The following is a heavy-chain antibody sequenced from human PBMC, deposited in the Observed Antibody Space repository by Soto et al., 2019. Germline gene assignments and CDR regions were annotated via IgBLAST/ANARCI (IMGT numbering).Heavy chain of an antibody. V-gene: IGHV3-30*18. CDR3: AKRIAAARPFDY. CDR2: ISYDGSNK. CDR1: GFTFSSYG. J-gene: IGHJ4*02. D-gene: IGHD6-13*01. Sequence: GGSLRLSCAASGFTFSSYGMHWVRQAPGKGLEWVAVISYDGSNKYYAGSVKGRFTISRDNSKNTLYLQMNSLRAEDTAVYYCAKRIAAARPFDYWGQGTLVTVSS.